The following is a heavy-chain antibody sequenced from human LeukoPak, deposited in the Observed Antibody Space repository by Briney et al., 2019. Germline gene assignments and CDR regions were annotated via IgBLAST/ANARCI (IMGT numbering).Heavy chain of an antibody. CDR3: AKTYYYDSGGSHKLDY. CDR1: GFIFSSYA. J-gene: IGHJ4*02. V-gene: IGHV3-23*01. D-gene: IGHD3-22*01. Sequence: PGGSLRLSCAASGFIFSSYAMSWVRQAPGKGLEWVSVISGSGVSTYYADSVKGRFTISRDNSKNTLYLQMNSLRAEDTALYYCAKTYYYDSGGSHKLDYWGQGTLVTVSS. CDR2: ISGSGVST.